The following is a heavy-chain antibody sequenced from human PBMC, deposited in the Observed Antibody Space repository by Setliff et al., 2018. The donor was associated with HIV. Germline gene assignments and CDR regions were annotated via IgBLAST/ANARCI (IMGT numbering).Heavy chain of an antibody. V-gene: IGHV4-39*07. Sequence: SETLSLTCTVSGGSISSGSYYWGWIRQPPGQWLEWIGSIYYTGSSYYNPSLNDRAPISLDTSKNQFSLKLNSVTAADTAVYYCARDVLDLVLSVYGSWGQGIPVTVSS. CDR2: IYYTGSS. J-gene: IGHJ5*02. CDR3: ARDVLDLVLSVYGS. CDR1: GGSISSGSYY. D-gene: IGHD1-1*01.